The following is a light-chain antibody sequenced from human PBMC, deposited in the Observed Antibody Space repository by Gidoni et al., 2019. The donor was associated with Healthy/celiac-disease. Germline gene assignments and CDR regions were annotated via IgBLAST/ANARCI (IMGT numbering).Light chain of an antibody. CDR3: QQYGSFRT. CDR1: QSVSSSY. Sequence: EIVLTQSPGTLSLSPGERATLSCRASQSVSSSYLAWYQQKPGQAPRLLIYGASSRATGIPDRFSGSGSGTDFTLTISRLEPEDFAVYYCQQYGSFRTFXQXTKLEIK. V-gene: IGKV3-20*01. J-gene: IGKJ2*01. CDR2: GAS.